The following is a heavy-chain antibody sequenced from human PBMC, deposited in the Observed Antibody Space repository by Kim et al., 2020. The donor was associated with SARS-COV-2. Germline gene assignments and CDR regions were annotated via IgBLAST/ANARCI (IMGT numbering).Heavy chain of an antibody. Sequence: GRVTIARDNSKNTLYLQMNSLRAEDTAVYYCAKDLGMRDFWSGYIHAFDIWGQGTMVTVSS. D-gene: IGHD3-3*01. J-gene: IGHJ3*02. V-gene: IGHV3-23*01. CDR3: AKDLGMRDFWSGYIHAFDI.